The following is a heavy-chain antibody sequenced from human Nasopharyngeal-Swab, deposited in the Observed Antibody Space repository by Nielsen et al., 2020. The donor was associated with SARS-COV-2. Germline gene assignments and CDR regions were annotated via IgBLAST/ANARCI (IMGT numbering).Heavy chain of an antibody. J-gene: IGHJ5*02. Sequence: SETLSLTCTVSGGSISSYYWSWIRQPPGKGLEWIGYIYYSGSTNYNPSLKSRVTISVDTSKNQFSLKLSSVTAADTAVYYCARHETSNWFDPWGQGTLVTVSS. CDR3: ARHETSNWFDP. V-gene: IGHV4-59*08. CDR1: GGSISSYY. CDR2: IYYSGST.